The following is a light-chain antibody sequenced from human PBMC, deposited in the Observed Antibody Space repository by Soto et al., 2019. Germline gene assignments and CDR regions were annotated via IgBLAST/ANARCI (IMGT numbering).Light chain of an antibody. J-gene: IGKJ1*01. CDR1: QSVSSSS. CDR3: QQYGGSPWT. V-gene: IGKV3-20*01. CDR2: GAS. Sequence: EIVLTQSPGTLSLSPGERATLSCRASQSVSSSSLAWYQQNPGQAPRLLTYGASSRATGIPGRFSGTGSGTDFTLTISRLEPEDFAVYYCQQYGGSPWTFGQGTKVEIK.